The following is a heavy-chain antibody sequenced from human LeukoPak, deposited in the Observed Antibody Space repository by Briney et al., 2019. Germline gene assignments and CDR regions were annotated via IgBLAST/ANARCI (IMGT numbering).Heavy chain of an antibody. V-gene: IGHV3-21*01. J-gene: IGHJ1*01. Sequence: GGSLRLSCAASGFTFSSYTMNWVRQAPGKGLEYVSSISGSSRHIYYADSVKGRFTISRDNTKSSLYLQMNSLRVEDMAVYYCARGYCGGDCYGDWGQGTLVTVSS. CDR2: ISGSSRHI. D-gene: IGHD2-21*02. CDR1: GFTFSSYT. CDR3: ARGYCGGDCYGD.